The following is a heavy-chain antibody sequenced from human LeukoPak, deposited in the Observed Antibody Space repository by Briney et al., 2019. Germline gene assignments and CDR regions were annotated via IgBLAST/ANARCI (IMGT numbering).Heavy chain of an antibody. Sequence: GESLKISCKGSGYSFTSYWIGWVRQMPGKGLEWMGIIYPGDSDTRYSPSFQGQFTISAHKSISTAYLQWSSLKASDTAMYYCARSGDGAYYYDSSGYRTLDYWGQGTLVTVSS. CDR3: ARSGDGAYYYDSSGYRTLDY. D-gene: IGHD3-22*01. CDR2: IYPGDSDT. V-gene: IGHV5-51*01. J-gene: IGHJ4*02. CDR1: GYSFTSYW.